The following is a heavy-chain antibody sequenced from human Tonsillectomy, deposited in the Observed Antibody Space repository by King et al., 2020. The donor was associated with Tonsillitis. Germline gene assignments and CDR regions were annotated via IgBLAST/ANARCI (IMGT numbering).Heavy chain of an antibody. J-gene: IGHJ5*02. CDR2: ISATGGST. CDR1: GFTFNNYA. CDR3: AKDPPPTSTTLTAGWFDP. Sequence: VQLVESGGGLVQPGGSLRLSCATSGFTFNNYALSWVRQAPGKGLEWVSAISATGGSTYYADSVKGRFTISRDNSKNTLFLQMNSLRAEDTAVYYCAKDPPPTSTTLTAGWFDPWGQGTLVTVTS. V-gene: IGHV3-23*04. D-gene: IGHD4-11*01.